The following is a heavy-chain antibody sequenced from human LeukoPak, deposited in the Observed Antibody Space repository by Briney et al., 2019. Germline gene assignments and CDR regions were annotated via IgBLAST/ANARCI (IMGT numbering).Heavy chain of an antibody. CDR1: GYSFTSYW. V-gene: IGHV5-51*01. J-gene: IGHJ4*02. CDR3: ARLRVCSSTSCYVFDY. Sequence: GESLKISCKGSGYSFTSYWIGWVRQMPGKGLEWMGTIYPGDSDTRYSPSFQGQVTISADKSISTAYLQWSSLKASDTAMYYCARLRVCSSTSCYVFDYWGQGTLVTVSS. CDR2: IYPGDSDT. D-gene: IGHD2-2*01.